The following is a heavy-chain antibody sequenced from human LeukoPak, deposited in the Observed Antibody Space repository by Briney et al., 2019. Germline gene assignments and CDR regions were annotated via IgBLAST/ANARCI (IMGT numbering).Heavy chain of an antibody. D-gene: IGHD3-9*01. CDR2: VDPEDGET. Sequence: GASVKVSCKASGYTFTDYYMHWVQQAPGKGLEWMGRVDPEDGETIYAEKFQGRVTITADTSTDTAYMELSSLRSEDTAVYYCARVVHYDILTGLPGYWGQGTLVTVSS. CDR1: GYTFTDYY. V-gene: IGHV1-69-2*01. CDR3: ARVVHYDILTGLPGY. J-gene: IGHJ4*02.